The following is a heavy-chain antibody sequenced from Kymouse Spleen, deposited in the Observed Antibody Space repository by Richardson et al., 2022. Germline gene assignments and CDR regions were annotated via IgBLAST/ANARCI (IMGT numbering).Heavy chain of an antibody. CDR3: AREGGRVRGVIISYYYYGMDV. V-gene: IGHV4-39*01. CDR1: GGSISSSSYY. J-gene: IGHJ6*02. Sequence: QLQLQESGPGLVKPSETLSLTCTVSGGSISSSSYYWGWIRQPPGKGLEWIGSIYYSGSTYYNPSLKSRVTISVDTSKNQFSLKLSSVTAADTAVYYCAREGGRVRGVIISYYYYGMDVWGQGTTVTVSS. D-gene: IGHD3-10*01. CDR2: IYYSGST.